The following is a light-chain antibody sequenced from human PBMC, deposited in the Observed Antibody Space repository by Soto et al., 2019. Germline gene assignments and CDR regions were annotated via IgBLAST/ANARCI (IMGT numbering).Light chain of an antibody. J-gene: IGLJ3*02. CDR2: DVT. CDR1: SSDVGGYNY. V-gene: IGLV2-11*02. CDR3: CSCTSTSVPWA. Sequence: QTALTQPRSLYGSPGQSVTISCTGTSSDVGGYNYVSWYQQHPCKAHKLMIYDVTKRPSGVTDRSSASKFRNTAALTNSGRQADDEADYYCCSCTSTSVPWAFGGGTKLTVL.